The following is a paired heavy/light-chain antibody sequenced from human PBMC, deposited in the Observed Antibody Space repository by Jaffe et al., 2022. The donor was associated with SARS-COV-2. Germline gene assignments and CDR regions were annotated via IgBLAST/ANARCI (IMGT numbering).Heavy chain of an antibody. Sequence: QVQLVESGGGVVQPGRSLRLSCAASGFTFSSYAMHWVRQAPGKGLEWVAVISYDGSNKYYADSVKGRFTISRDNSKNTLYLQMNSLRAEDTAVYYCARPKYCSSTSCRSISNYYMDVWGKGTTVTVSS. CDR2: ISYDGSNK. V-gene: IGHV3-30*04. D-gene: IGHD2-2*01. CDR1: GFTFSSYA. CDR3: ARPKYCSSTSCRSISNYYMDV. J-gene: IGHJ6*03.
Light chain of an antibody. V-gene: IGLV2-23*01. Sequence: QSALTQPASVSGSPGQSITISCTGTSSDVGSYNLVSWYQQHPGKAPKLMIYEGSKRPSGVSNRFSGSKSGNTASLTISGLQAEDEADYYCCSYAGSSTPHVVFGGGTKLTVL. CDR1: SSDVGSYNL. J-gene: IGLJ2*01. CDR3: CSYAGSSTPHVV. CDR2: EGS.